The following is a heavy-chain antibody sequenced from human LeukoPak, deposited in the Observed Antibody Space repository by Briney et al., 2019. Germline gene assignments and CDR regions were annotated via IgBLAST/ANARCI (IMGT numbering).Heavy chain of an antibody. CDR2: IERDASNT. CDR3: TRDGSGSRKPFDY. D-gene: IGHD1-26*01. Sequence: PGGSLRLSCAGSGITFSSYWMHWVRQAPGKGLVWVSRIERDASNTRYADSVKGRFTISRDNANRTLFLQMNSLRAEDTAVYYCTRDGSGSRKPFDYWGQGTLVTVSS. CDR1: GITFSSYW. J-gene: IGHJ4*02. V-gene: IGHV3-74*01.